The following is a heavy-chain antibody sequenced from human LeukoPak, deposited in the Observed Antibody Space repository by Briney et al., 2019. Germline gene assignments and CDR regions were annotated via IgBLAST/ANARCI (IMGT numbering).Heavy chain of an antibody. J-gene: IGHJ4*02. CDR3: ARGGAARPDF. D-gene: IGHD6-13*01. CDR2: IKADGGGK. V-gene: IGHV3-7*01. CDR1: GFTFSTYW. Sequence: PGGSLRLSCAASGFTFSTYWMNWFRQTPGKGLEWVAKIKADGGGKDHVASVKGRFTISRDNAKNSLYLQMNGLRVEDTAVYYCARGGAARPDFWGQGTLVTVSS.